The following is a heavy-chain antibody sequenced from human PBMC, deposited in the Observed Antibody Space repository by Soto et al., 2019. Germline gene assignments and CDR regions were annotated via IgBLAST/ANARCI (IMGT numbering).Heavy chain of an antibody. CDR1: GFSLSSTRMA. J-gene: IGHJ4*02. CDR2: IYWDDDK. Sequence: QITLKESGPTLVKPTQTLTLTCTFSGFSLSSTRMAVGWIRQPPGKALEWLALIYWDDDKRYSPFLKSRLTIPKDTSKNQVLLTMSNIHPVDTARYYCAHIVVPGLGYYFDYWGQGTLVTVSS. CDR3: AHIVVPGLGYYFDY. V-gene: IGHV2-5*02. D-gene: IGHD6-19*01.